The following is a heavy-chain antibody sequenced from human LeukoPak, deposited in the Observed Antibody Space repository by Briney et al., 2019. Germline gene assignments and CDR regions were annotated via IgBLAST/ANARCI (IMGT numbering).Heavy chain of an antibody. J-gene: IGHJ3*02. V-gene: IGHV3-33*08. CDR1: GFIFSNYW. D-gene: IGHD6-19*01. Sequence: GGSLRLSCAASGFIFSNYWMSWVRQAPGKGLEWVAVIWYDGSNKYYADSVKGRFTISRDNSKNTLYLQMNSLRAEDTAVYYCARDDIAVAGNDAFDIWGQGTMVTVSS. CDR3: ARDDIAVAGNDAFDI. CDR2: IWYDGSNK.